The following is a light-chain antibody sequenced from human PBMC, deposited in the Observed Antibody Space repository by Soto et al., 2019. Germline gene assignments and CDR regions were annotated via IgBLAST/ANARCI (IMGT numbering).Light chain of an antibody. Sequence: QSALTQPASVSGSPGQSITISCTGTSSDVGGYNYVSWYQKNPGKAPKLMIYDVSNRPSGVSNRFSGSKSGNTASLTISGLQAEDEADYYCSSYTSSDTLVFGGGTQLTVL. V-gene: IGLV2-14*03. CDR2: DVS. CDR1: SSDVGGYNY. CDR3: SSYTSSDTLV. J-gene: IGLJ2*01.